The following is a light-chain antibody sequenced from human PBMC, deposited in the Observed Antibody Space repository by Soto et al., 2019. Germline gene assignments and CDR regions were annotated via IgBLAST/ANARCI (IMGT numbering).Light chain of an antibody. CDR2: AAS. CDR3: QQYNSAPRGFT. CDR1: QDISSY. V-gene: IGKV1-27*01. Sequence: DIPMTQSPSSLSASVGDRVTIACRASQDISSYLAWYQQKPGKVPKLLIYAASTLQSGVPSRFSGSGSATDFTLTISSLQPEDVATYYCQQYNSAPRGFTFGPGTKVDIK. J-gene: IGKJ3*01.